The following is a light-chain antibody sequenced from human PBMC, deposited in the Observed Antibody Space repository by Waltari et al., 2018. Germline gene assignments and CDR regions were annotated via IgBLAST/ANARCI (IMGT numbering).Light chain of an antibody. V-gene: IGLV2-11*01. Sequence: QSALTQPRSVSGSPGQSVTISCTGTSSDVGGYNYVPWYHHHPGKAPKLIIYDVPKRPLGGPDRFGASKSDNTASQTIAGLQAEDEADYYCCSYAGSITFWVFGGGTKLTVL. J-gene: IGLJ3*02. CDR3: CSYAGSITFWV. CDR2: DVP. CDR1: SSDVGGYNY.